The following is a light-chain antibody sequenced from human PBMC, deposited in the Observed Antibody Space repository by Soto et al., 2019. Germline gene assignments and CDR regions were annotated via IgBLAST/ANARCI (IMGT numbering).Light chain of an antibody. Sequence: DIQLTQSPSSLSASVGDRVSISCRASQSISNYLNWYQQKPGKAPKVLIFAASRLQSGVPSRFSGSGSGTAFPLTIPSLHPEDFATYYCQQSYTRTFGQGTKVEI. V-gene: IGKV1-39*01. J-gene: IGKJ1*01. CDR1: QSISNY. CDR3: QQSYTRT. CDR2: AAS.